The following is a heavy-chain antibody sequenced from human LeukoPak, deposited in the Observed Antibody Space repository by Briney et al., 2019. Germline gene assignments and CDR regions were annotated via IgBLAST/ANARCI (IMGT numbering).Heavy chain of an antibody. CDR3: TRADDYGGNCYRY. D-gene: IGHD4-23*01. CDR1: GFTLSDYY. J-gene: IGHJ4*02. V-gene: IGHV3-72*01. Sequence: GGSLRLSCAASGFTLSDYYMDWVRQAPGKGLEWIGRSRNKGQGYTTEYAASVKGRFTISRDDSKSIAYLQMNSLKTEDTAVYYCTRADDYGGNCYRYWGQGTLVTVSS. CDR2: SRNKGQGYTT.